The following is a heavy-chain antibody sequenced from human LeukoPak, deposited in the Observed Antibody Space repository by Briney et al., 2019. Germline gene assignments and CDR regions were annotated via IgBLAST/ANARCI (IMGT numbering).Heavy chain of an antibody. CDR2: ITHSGST. D-gene: IGHD3-9*01. Sequence: PSETLALTCAVYGGSFSAFYWSWIRQPPGKGLEWIGEITHSGSTNYNPSLKSRVTISIDTSKNQFSLKLSSVTAADTAVYYCATHDFLTGALSNLWGQGTMVTLSS. J-gene: IGHJ4*02. V-gene: IGHV4-34*01. CDR1: GGSFSAFY. CDR3: ATHDFLTGALSNL.